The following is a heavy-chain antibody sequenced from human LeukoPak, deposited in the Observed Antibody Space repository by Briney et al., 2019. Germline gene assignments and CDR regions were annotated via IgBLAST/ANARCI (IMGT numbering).Heavy chain of an antibody. CDR2: FDPEDGET. CDR1: GYTLTELS. V-gene: IGHV1-24*01. Sequence: ASVKVSCKVSGYTLTELSMHWVRQAPGKGLEWMGGFDPEDGETIYAQKFQGRVTMTEDTSTDTAYMELSSLRSEDTAVYYCATRILTGYPNWFDPWGQGTLVTVSS. J-gene: IGHJ5*02. D-gene: IGHD3-9*01. CDR3: ATRILTGYPNWFDP.